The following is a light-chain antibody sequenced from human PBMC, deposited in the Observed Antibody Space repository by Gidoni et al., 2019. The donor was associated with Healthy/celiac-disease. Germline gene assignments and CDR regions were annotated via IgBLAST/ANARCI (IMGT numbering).Light chain of an antibody. J-gene: IGKJ1*01. V-gene: IGKV3-20*01. Sequence: EIVLTQSPGTPSLSPGERATLSVRASQSVSRSYLAWYQQKPGQAPRRLIYGAASRATGIPDRFSGSGCGTDFTLTISRLEPEDFAVYYCQQYGSSPPTFGQGTKVEIK. CDR1: QSVSRSY. CDR2: GAA. CDR3: QQYGSSPPT.